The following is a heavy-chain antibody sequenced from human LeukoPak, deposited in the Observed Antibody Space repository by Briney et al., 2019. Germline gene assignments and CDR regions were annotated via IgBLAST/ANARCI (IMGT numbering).Heavy chain of an antibody. CDR1: GYTFTGYY. Sequence: ASVKVSCKASGYTFTGYYMHWVRQAPGQGLEWMGWINPNSGGTNYAQKLQGRVTMTTDTSTSTAYMELRSLRSDDTAVYYCARIPRLPIAAAGDEFDYWGQGTLVTVSS. CDR3: ARIPRLPIAAAGDEFDY. V-gene: IGHV1-2*02. J-gene: IGHJ4*02. D-gene: IGHD6-13*01. CDR2: INPNSGGT.